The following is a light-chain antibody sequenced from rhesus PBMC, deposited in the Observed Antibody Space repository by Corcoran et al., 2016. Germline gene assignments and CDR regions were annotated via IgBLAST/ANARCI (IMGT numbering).Light chain of an antibody. CDR3: MQSTKEFT. Sequence: DIVMTQTPLSLPVTPGEPASISCRCSQSLLHSNGNTYLHWYLQKQGQSPRLLSYKVTNRESGGPDRFSGSGSGTDFTLKIRRLGPENVGVSYCMQSTKEFTFGPGTKLDIK. CDR1: QSLLHSNGNTY. J-gene: IGKJ3*01. V-gene: IGKV2S3*01. CDR2: KVT.